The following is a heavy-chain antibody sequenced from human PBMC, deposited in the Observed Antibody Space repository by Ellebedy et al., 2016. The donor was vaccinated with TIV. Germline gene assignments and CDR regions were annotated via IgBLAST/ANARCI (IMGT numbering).Heavy chain of an antibody. J-gene: IGHJ4*02. Sequence: GGSLRLXCAASGFTFNTYSLNWVRQAPGKGLEWVSYISETSNTIYYADSVKGRFTVSRVNAKNSLYLQMSSLRAEDTAVYYCARAVYDYSGYSYSYHFDFWGQGTLVTVSS. D-gene: IGHD3-22*01. CDR1: GFTFNTYS. CDR3: ARAVYDYSGYSYSYHFDF. V-gene: IGHV3-48*04. CDR2: ISETSNTI.